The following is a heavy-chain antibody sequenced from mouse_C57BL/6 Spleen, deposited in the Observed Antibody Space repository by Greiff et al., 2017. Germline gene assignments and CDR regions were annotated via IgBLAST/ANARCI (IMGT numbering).Heavy chain of an antibody. CDR1: GYTFTSYW. J-gene: IGHJ4*01. D-gene: IGHD4-1*01. V-gene: IGHV1-55*01. Sequence: QVQLQQPGAELVKPGASVKMSCKASGYTFTSYWITWVKQRPGQGLEWIGDIYPGSGSTNYNEKFKSKDTLTVDTSPSTAYMQLSSLTSEDSAVYYCARGWDEDAMDYWGQGTSVTVSS. CDR3: ARGWDEDAMDY. CDR2: IYPGSGST.